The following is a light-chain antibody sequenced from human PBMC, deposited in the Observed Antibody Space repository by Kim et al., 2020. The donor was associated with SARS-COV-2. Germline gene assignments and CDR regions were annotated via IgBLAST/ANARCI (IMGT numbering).Light chain of an antibody. Sequence: PGKWARITCGGNNMGSKSVRWYQQEPGQAPVLVIYYDSDRPSGIPERFSGSNSGNTATLTISRVEAGDEADYYCQVWDSSSDHVVFGGGTQLTVL. CDR3: QVWDSSSDHVV. CDR1: NMGSKS. CDR2: YDS. V-gene: IGLV3-21*04. J-gene: IGLJ2*01.